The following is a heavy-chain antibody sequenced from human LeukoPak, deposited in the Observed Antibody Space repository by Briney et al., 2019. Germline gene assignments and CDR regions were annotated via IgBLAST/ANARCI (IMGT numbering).Heavy chain of an antibody. D-gene: IGHD2-2*01. CDR1: GFNFGDYG. J-gene: IGHJ3*02. CDR2: INWNSGST. Sequence: GGYLRLSCAASGFNFGDYGMSWVRQVPGKGLEWVSGINWNSGSTGYADSVKGRFTISRDNARNSLYLQLNSLRAEDTALYFCARAKDCSSTTCPFDIWGQGTMVTVSS. V-gene: IGHV3-20*04. CDR3: ARAKDCSSTTCPFDI.